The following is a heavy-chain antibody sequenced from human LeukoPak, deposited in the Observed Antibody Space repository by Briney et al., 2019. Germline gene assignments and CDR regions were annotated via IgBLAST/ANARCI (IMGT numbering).Heavy chain of an antibody. CDR3: AKGSDDCSGGSCYSDY. D-gene: IGHD2-15*01. CDR1: GFTFSSYA. V-gene: IGHV3-23*01. CDR2: ISGSGGST. Sequence: GGSLRLSCAASGFTFSSYAMSLVRQAPGKGLEWVSAISGSGGSTYYADSVKGRFTISRDNSKNTLYLQMNSLRAEDTAVYYCAKGSDDCSGGSCYSDYWGQGTLVTVSS. J-gene: IGHJ4*02.